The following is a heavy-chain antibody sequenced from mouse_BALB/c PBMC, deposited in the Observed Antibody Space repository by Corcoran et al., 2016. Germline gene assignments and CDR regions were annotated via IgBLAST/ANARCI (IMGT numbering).Heavy chain of an antibody. J-gene: IGHJ3*01. CDR3: ARLHYYGLHAY. CDR2: INPDSSTI. CDR1: GFDFSRYW. D-gene: IGHD1-1*01. Sequence: EVKVLESGGGLVQPGGSLKLSCAASGFDFSRYWMSWVRQAPGKGLEWIGEINPDSSTINYTPSLKDKFIISRDNAKNTLYLQMSKVRSEDTDLYYCARLHYYGLHAYWSQGTLVTVSA. V-gene: IGHV4-1*02.